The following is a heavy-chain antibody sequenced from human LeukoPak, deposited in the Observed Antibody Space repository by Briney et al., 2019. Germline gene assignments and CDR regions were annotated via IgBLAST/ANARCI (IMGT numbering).Heavy chain of an antibody. CDR1: GFTFSSYS. CDR2: ISSSSSYI. Sequence: PGGSLRLSCAASGFTFSSYSMNWVRQAPGKGLEWVSSISSSSSYIYYADSVKGRFTISRDNAKNSLYLQMNSLRAEDTAVYYCARVSVVVVTAMDFDYWGQGTLVTVSS. D-gene: IGHD2-21*02. CDR3: ARVSVVVVTAMDFDY. J-gene: IGHJ4*02. V-gene: IGHV3-21*01.